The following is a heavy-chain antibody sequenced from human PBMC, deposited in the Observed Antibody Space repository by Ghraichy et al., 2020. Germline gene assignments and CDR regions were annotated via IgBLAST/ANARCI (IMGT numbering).Heavy chain of an antibody. J-gene: IGHJ3*02. Sequence: GGSLRLSCAASGFTFSSYDMNWVRQAPGKGLEWVSYISTSSSYIYYADSVQGRFTISRDNAKNSLYLQMSSLRAEDTAMYYCARDPGYCSGGRCFNDAFDIWGQGTVVTVSS. CDR3: ARDPGYCSGGRCFNDAFDI. CDR2: ISTSSSYI. D-gene: IGHD2-15*01. V-gene: IGHV3-21*01. CDR1: GFTFSSYD.